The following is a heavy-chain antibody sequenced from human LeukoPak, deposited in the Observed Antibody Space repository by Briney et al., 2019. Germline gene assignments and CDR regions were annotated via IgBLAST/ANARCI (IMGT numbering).Heavy chain of an antibody. J-gene: IGHJ4*02. Sequence: PGGSLRLSCAASGFTVSSNYMSWVRQAPGKGLEWVSVIYSGGSTYYADSVKGRFTISRDNSKNTLYLRMNSLRAEDTAVYYCARGDYYGSGSYAYWGQGTLVTVSS. CDR3: ARGDYYGSGSYAY. V-gene: IGHV3-53*01. D-gene: IGHD3-10*01. CDR2: IYSGGST. CDR1: GFTVSSNY.